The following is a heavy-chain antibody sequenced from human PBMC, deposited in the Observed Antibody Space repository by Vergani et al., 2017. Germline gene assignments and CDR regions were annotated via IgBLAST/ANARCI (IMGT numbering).Heavy chain of an antibody. V-gene: IGHV3-11*05. CDR3: GRVVYAGWFDP. D-gene: IGHD3-16*01. Sequence: QVQLVESGGGLVKPGGSLRLSCAASGFTFSDYYMSWIRQAPGKGLEWVSYISSSSSYTNYADSVKGRFTISRDNAKNSLYLQMNRLRAEDTAVYYCGRVVYAGWFDPWGQGTLVAVSS. CDR2: ISSSSSYT. CDR1: GFTFSDYY. J-gene: IGHJ5*02.